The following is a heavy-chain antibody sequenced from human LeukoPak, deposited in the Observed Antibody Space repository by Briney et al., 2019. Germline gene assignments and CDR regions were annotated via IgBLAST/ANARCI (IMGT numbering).Heavy chain of an antibody. V-gene: IGHV3-11*01. J-gene: IGHJ4*02. Sequence: GGSLRLSCAASGFTFSDYYMSWIRQAPGKGLEWVSYISSSGSTTYYADSVKGRFTISRDNAKNSLYLQMNSLRAEDTAVYYCARESYYDSSGYYYDYWGQGTLVTVSP. CDR3: ARESYYDSSGYYYDY. CDR2: ISSSGSTT. D-gene: IGHD3-22*01. CDR1: GFTFSDYY.